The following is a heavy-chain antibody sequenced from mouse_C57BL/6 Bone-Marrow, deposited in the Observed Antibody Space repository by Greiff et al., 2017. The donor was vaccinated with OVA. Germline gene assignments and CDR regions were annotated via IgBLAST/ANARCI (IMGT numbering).Heavy chain of an antibody. CDR2: IDPSDSYT. CDR3: ARKKRYDGYYVLAY. D-gene: IGHD2-3*01. V-gene: IGHV1-69*01. Sequence: QVQLQQPGAELVMPGASVKLSCKASGYTFTSYWMHWVKQRPGQGLEWIGEIDPSDSYTNYNQKFKGKSTLTVDKSTSTAYMQLSSLPSEDSAVYYCARKKRYDGYYVLAYWGQGTLVTVSA. J-gene: IGHJ3*01. CDR1: GYTFTSYW.